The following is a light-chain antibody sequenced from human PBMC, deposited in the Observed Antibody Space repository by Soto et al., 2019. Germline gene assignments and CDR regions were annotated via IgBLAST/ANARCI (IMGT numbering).Light chain of an antibody. CDR2: GAS. CDR3: QQYTGPPTT. CDR1: QSVSSSY. Sequence: EIVLTQSPATLSLSPVERATLSCRASQSVSSSYLAWYQQKPGQAPRLLIYGASTRAAGIPDRFSGSGSGTDFTHTITRLEPEDSAVYFCQQYTGPPTTFGHGTRLEIK. J-gene: IGKJ5*01. V-gene: IGKV3-20*01.